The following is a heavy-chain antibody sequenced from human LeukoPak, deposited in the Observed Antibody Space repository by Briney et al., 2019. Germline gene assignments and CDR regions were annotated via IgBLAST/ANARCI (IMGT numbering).Heavy chain of an antibody. D-gene: IGHD4-17*01. CDR2: IYHSGST. CDR1: GYSISSGYY. J-gene: IGHJ6*03. V-gene: IGHV4-38-2*02. Sequence: SETLSLTCTVSGYSISSGYYWGWIRQPPGKGLEWIGSIYHSGSTYYNPSLKSRVTISVDTSKNQFSLKLSSVTAADTAVYYCARLGATVTTFYYYYMDVWGKGTTVTVSS. CDR3: ARLGATVTTFYYYYMDV.